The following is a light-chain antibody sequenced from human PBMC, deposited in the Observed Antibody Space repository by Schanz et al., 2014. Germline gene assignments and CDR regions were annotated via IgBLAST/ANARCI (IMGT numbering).Light chain of an antibody. CDR2: DAS. V-gene: IGKV3-11*01. CDR1: QSVSSF. J-gene: IGKJ4*01. Sequence: EIVLTQSPATLSLSPGERATLSCRASQSVSSFLAWYQQKPGQAPRLLIYDASNRAAGIPARFSGSGSGTDFTLTISSLEPEDFAVYYCQQRSNWPRGLTFGGGTKVEI. CDR3: QQRSNWPRGLT.